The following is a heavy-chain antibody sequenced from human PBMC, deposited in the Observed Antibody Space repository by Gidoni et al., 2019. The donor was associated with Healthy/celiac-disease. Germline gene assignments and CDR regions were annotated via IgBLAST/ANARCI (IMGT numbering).Heavy chain of an antibody. CDR1: GFTFSDYY. D-gene: IGHD1-7*01. Sequence: QVQLVESGGGLVKPGGSLRLSWSASGFTFSDYYMSWLRQAPGKGLEWVSYISSSGSTIYYADSVKGRFTISRDNAKNSLYLQMNSLRAEDTAVYYCARVSADNWNYASDLWGQGTLVTVSS. V-gene: IGHV3-11*01. CDR2: ISSSGSTI. CDR3: ARVSADNWNYASDL. J-gene: IGHJ5*02.